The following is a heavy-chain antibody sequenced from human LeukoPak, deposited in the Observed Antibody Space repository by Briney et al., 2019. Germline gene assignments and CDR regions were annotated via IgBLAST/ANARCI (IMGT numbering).Heavy chain of an antibody. D-gene: IGHD4-23*01. V-gene: IGHV1-18*01. Sequence: GASVKVSCKASGYNFFTYGITWVRQAPGQGLEWMGWISPHNGNANYAQKLQGRVTMTTDTSTSTAYMELRSLRSDDTAVYYCARDYPTTVVTPIDYWGQGTLVTVSS. J-gene: IGHJ4*02. CDR3: ARDYPTTVVTPIDY. CDR1: GYNFFTYG. CDR2: ISPHNGNA.